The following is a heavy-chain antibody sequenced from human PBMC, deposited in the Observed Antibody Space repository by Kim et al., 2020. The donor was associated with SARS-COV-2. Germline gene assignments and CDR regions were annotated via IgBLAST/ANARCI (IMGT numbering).Heavy chain of an antibody. D-gene: IGHD2-21*01. V-gene: IGHV4-39*01. Sequence: SETLSLTCSVSGDSVRSSYYFWGWIHQPPGKGLEYIGNVYYSGTISYNSSLKSRATILVDASENKLSLKLTSVTAADTALYFCASGPEQVVPRYVYWGQG. CDR2: VYYSGTI. CDR1: GDSVRSSYYF. J-gene: IGHJ4*02. CDR3: ASGPEQVVPRYVY.